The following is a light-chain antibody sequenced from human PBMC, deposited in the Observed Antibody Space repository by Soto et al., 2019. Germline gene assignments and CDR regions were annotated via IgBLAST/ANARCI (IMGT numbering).Light chain of an antibody. CDR3: LQGTHWPPT. J-gene: IGKJ1*01. V-gene: IGKV2-30*01. CDR1: QSVVYSDGNAY. CDR2: TVS. Sequence: VVMTQSPPSLPVTLGQPASISCRSSQSVVYSDGNAYLNWFQQRPGQSPRRLIYTVSNRDSGVXPXXSGDGSGSDFTLNISRVEAEDVGIYYCLQGTHWPPTFGQGPKVQI.